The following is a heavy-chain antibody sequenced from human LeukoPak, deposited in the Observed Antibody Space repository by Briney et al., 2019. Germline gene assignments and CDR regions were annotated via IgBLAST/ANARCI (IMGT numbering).Heavy chain of an antibody. D-gene: IGHD2-15*01. CDR3: ARGGGYCSGGSCYYWFDP. J-gene: IGHJ5*02. V-gene: IGHV1-2*02. CDR1: GYTFTGYY. Sequence: ASVKVSCKASGYTFTGYYMHWVRQAPGQGLEWMGWINPNSGGTNYAQKFQGRVTMTRDTSISTAYMELSRLRSDDTAVYYCARGGGYCSGGSCYYWFDPWGQGTLVTVSS. CDR2: INPNSGGT.